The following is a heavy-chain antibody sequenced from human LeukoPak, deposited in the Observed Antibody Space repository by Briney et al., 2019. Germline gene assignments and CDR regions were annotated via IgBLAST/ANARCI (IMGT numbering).Heavy chain of an antibody. V-gene: IGHV3-23*01. J-gene: IGHJ4*02. CDR1: GLTFTFYA. CDR3: AKARGATYGTYYFDY. CDR2: ISGSGGST. Sequence: GGSLRLSCAASGLTFTFYAMSWVRQAPGKGLEWVSGISGSGGSTYYADSVKGRFTISRDNSKNTLYLQMNSLRAEDTAVYYCAKARGATYGTYYFDYWGQGTLVTVSS. D-gene: IGHD4/OR15-4a*01.